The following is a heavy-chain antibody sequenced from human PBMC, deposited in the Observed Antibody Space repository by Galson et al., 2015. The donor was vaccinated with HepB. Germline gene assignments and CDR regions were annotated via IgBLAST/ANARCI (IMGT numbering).Heavy chain of an antibody. CDR3: ARGAYYDFWSGLVHGTVTRLVDWFDP. CDR2: ISSSSSYI. CDR1: GFTFSSYS. J-gene: IGHJ5*02. D-gene: IGHD3-3*01. V-gene: IGHV3-21*01. Sequence: SLRLSCAASGFTFSSYSMSRVRQAPGKGLEWVSSISSSSSYIYYADSVKGRFTISRDNAKNSLYLQMNSLRAEDTAVYYCARGAYYDFWSGLVHGTVTRLVDWFDPWGQGTLVTVSS.